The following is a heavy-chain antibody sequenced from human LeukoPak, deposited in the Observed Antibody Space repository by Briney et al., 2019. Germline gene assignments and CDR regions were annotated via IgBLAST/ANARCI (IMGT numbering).Heavy chain of an antibody. V-gene: IGHV3-64D*09. D-gene: IGHD2/OR15-2a*01. CDR1: GXTFSSFA. Sequence: PGGSLRLSCSASGXTFSSFAVHWVRQAPGKGLEYVAAISRNGGSTYYADSVKGRFTISRDNSKSTLYLQMSSLRAEDTAVYLCVKDLRSDFMGVLSRYLSYWGQGTLVTVSS. CDR3: VKDLRSDFMGVLSRYLSY. CDR2: ISRNGGST. J-gene: IGHJ4*02.